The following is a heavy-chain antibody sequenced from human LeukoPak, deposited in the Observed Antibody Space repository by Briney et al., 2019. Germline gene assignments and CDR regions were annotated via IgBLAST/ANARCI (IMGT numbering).Heavy chain of an antibody. CDR3: AEWFGELTGGLYFDY. CDR1: GGSISSYY. CDR2: IYYSGST. J-gene: IGHJ4*02. Sequence: SETLSLTCTVSGGSISSYYWGWIRQPPGKGLEWIGSIYYSGSTYYNPSLKSRVTISVDTSKNQFSLKLSSVTAADTAVYYCAEWFGELTGGLYFDYWGQGTLVTVSS. D-gene: IGHD3-10*01. V-gene: IGHV4-39*01.